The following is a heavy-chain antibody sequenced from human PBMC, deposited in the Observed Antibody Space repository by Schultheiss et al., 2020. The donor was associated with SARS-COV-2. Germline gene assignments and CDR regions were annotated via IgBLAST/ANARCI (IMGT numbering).Heavy chain of an antibody. Sequence: GGSLRLSCAASGFTFSSYAMHWVRQAPGKGLEWVAVISYDGSNKYYADSVKGRFTISRDTSKNTLYLQMNSLRAEDTAVYYCARVRPGGLVPVYWGQGTLVTVAS. CDR2: ISYDGSNK. J-gene: IGHJ4*02. D-gene: IGHD6-6*01. CDR3: ARVRPGGLVPVY. CDR1: GFTFSSYA. V-gene: IGHV3-30*04.